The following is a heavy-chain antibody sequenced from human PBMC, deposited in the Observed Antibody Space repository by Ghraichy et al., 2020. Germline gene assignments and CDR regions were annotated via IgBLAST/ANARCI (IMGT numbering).Heavy chain of an antibody. CDR2: IIPIFGTS. Sequence: SVKVSCKASGGTFSSLGISWVRQAPGQGLEWMGGIIPIFGTSNYAPKFQGRVTITADESTSTVYMALSSLRSEDTAVYYCARGGSDGYYYSDSFDIWGQGTKVTVSS. V-gene: IGHV1-69*13. J-gene: IGHJ3*02. D-gene: IGHD3-22*01. CDR1: GGTFSSLG. CDR3: ARGGSDGYYYSDSFDI.